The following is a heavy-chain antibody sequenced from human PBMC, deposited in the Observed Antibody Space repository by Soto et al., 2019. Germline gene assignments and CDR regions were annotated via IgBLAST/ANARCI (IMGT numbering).Heavy chain of an antibody. CDR2: ISDSSSTI. D-gene: IGHD2-8*01. CDR1: GFTFSTCS. CDR3: VKYCSNDVCFDY. Sequence: PGGSLRLSCAASGFTFSTCSMNWVRQAPGKGLEWVSYISDSSSTIYYADSVKGRFTISRDNAKNSLYLQMNSLRDEDTAVYYCVKYCSNDVCFDYWGQGTLVTVSS. V-gene: IGHV3-48*02. J-gene: IGHJ4*02.